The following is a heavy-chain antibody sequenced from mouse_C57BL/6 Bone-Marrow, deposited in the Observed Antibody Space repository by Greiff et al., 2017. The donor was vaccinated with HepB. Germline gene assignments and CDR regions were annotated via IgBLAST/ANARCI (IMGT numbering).Heavy chain of an antibody. Sequence: QVQLQQPGAELVMPGASVKLSCKASGYTFTSYWMHWVKQRPGQGLEWIGEIDPSDSYTNYNQKFKGKSTLTVDKSSSTAYMQLSSLTSEDSAVYYCARDIFLLAHFHYSLQVTSLTVSS. V-gene: IGHV1-69*01. CDR3: ARDIFLLAHFHY. CDR2: IDPSDSYT. CDR1: GYTFTSYW. J-gene: IGHJ2*02. D-gene: IGHD1-3*01.